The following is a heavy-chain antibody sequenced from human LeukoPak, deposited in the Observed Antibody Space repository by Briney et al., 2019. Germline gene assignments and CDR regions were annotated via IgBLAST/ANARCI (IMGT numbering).Heavy chain of an antibody. CDR1: GYTFSTSW. V-gene: IGHV5-51*01. D-gene: IGHD5-12*01. CDR2: IYPSDSDT. J-gene: IGHJ4*02. Sequence: GESLKISCQASGYTFSTSWIGWVRQMPGKGLEWMGIIYPSDSDTRYSPSFQGRVTISADKSINPDYLKWNSLKASDTAMYYCARVGYSGYEFASWGQGTLVTVSS. CDR3: ARVGYSGYEFAS.